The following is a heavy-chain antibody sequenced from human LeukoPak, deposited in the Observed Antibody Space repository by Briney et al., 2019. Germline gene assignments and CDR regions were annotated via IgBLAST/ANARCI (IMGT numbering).Heavy chain of an antibody. CDR2: ISSSSSYI. Sequence: KSGGSLRLSCAASGFTFSSYSMNWVRQAPGKGLEWVSSISSSSSYIYYADSVKGRFTISRDNAKNSLYLQMNSLRAEDTAVYYCARDSRLLWFGEFEYYFDYWGQGTLVTVSS. D-gene: IGHD3-10*01. V-gene: IGHV3-21*01. J-gene: IGHJ4*02. CDR3: ARDSRLLWFGEFEYYFDY. CDR1: GFTFSSYS.